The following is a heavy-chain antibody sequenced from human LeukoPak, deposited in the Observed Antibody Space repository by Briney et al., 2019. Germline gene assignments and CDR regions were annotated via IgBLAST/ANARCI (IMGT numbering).Heavy chain of an antibody. CDR2: MWSDRDDQ. CDR1: GFTFRNHG. V-gene: IGHV3-33*01. D-gene: IGHD2-15*01. CDR3: TRGVYCSGGSCSLDY. J-gene: IGHJ4*02. Sequence: GGSLTLSCAASGFTFRNHGLHWVRQAPGKGLEWVAVMWSDRDDQYYADSVKGRFTISRDNSRNTLSLQITSLRAEDTALYYCTRGVYCSGGSCSLDYWGQGTLVTVSS.